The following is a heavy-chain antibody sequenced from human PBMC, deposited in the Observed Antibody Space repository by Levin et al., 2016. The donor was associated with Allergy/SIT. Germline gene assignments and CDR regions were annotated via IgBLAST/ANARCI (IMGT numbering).Heavy chain of an antibody. J-gene: IGHJ6*02. CDR1: GFTFNTYS. CDR3: ARDGQNQSPYAMDV. CDR2: IWSGGNYK. D-gene: IGHD1-14*01. V-gene: IGHV3-33*08. Sequence: GSLRLSCAASGFTFNTYSMNWVRQAPGKGLEWLTQIWSGGNYKYYADSVRGRFTISRDDSKSTVYLQMNSLRAEDSAVYYCARDGQNQSPYAMDVWGQGTTVTVSS.